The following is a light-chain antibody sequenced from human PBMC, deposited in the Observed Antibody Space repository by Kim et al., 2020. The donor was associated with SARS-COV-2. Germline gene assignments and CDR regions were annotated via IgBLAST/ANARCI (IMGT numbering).Light chain of an antibody. J-gene: IGKJ4*01. Sequence: ASVGARVTITCRASQDIGRWLAWYQQKPGTAPKLLIYAATSLQSGVPSRFSGSGSGTDFTLTIGSLQPEDSATYYCQQAHSFPRTFGGGTKVDIK. V-gene: IGKV1-12*01. CDR1: QDIGRW. CDR2: AAT. CDR3: QQAHSFPRT.